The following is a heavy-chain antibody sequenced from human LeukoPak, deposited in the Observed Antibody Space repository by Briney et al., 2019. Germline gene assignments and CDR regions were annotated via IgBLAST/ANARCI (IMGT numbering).Heavy chain of an antibody. V-gene: IGHV3-53*01. Sequence: GGSLRLSCAASGFTVSSNYMSWVRQAPGKGLEWVSVIYSGGSIYYTDSVKGRFTISRDNSKNALYLQMNSLRAEDTAVYYCARAYGSYQPEYYFDYWGQGTLVTVSS. CDR2: IYSGGSI. D-gene: IGHD1-26*01. J-gene: IGHJ4*02. CDR1: GFTVSSNY. CDR3: ARAYGSYQPEYYFDY.